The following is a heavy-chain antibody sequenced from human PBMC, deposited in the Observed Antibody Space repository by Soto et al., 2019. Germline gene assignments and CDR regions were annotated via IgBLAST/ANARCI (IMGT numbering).Heavy chain of an antibody. D-gene: IGHD1-26*01. J-gene: IGHJ6*02. CDR2: IDPSDSYT. Sequence: GESLTLSCKGSGYSFTSHLISWVPQMTGKGLEWMGRIDPSDSYTNYSPSFQGHVTISADKSISTAYLQWSSLKASDTAMYYCARLGTPYYYHGMDGCGQGTTVTVSS. CDR3: ARLGTPYYYHGMDG. V-gene: IGHV5-10-1*01. CDR1: GYSFTSHL.